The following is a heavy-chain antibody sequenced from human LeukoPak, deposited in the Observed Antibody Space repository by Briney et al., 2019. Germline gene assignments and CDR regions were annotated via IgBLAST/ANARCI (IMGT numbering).Heavy chain of an antibody. V-gene: IGHV3-7*01. CDR2: IKQDGSEK. J-gene: IGHJ4*02. CDR3: ARLGDTARAFDY. CDR1: GFTFSSYW. D-gene: IGHD5-18*01. Sequence: GRSLRLSCAASGFTFSSYWISWVSQAPGKGLGWVAHIKQDGSEKYYVDSVKGRFTISRDNAKNSLYLQMNSLRAEDTAVYYGARLGDTARAFDYWGQGTLVTVSS.